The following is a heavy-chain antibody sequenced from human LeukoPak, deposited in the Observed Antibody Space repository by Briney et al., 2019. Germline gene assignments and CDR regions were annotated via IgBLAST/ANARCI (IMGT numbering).Heavy chain of an antibody. CDR3: ARGYDFWSGYAYYYYYYGMDV. V-gene: IGHV4-39*01. J-gene: IGHJ6*02. CDR1: GGSISSSSYY. Sequence: NPSETLSLTCTVSGGSISSSSYYWGWIRQPPGKGLEWIGGIYYSGSTYYNPSLKSRVTISVDTSKNQFSLKLSSVTAADTAVYYCARGYDFWSGYAYYYYYYGMDVWGQGTTVTVSS. CDR2: IYYSGST. D-gene: IGHD3-3*01.